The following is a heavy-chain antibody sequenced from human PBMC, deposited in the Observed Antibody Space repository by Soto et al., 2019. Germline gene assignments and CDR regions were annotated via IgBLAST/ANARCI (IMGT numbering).Heavy chain of an antibody. D-gene: IGHD1-26*01. CDR2: ISSSSRYI. CDR3: ARDFGGSQPGDY. CDR1: GFTFSSYS. V-gene: IGHV3-21*01. J-gene: IGHJ4*02. Sequence: EVQLVESGGGLVKPGGSLRLSCAASGFTFSSYSMNWVRQAPGKGLEWVSSISSSSRYIYYADSVKGRFTISRDNAKNSLYLQMNSLRAEDTAVYYCARDFGGSQPGDYWGQGTLVTVSS.